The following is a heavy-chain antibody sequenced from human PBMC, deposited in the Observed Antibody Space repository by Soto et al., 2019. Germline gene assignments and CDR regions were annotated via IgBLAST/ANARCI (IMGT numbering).Heavy chain of an antibody. CDR2: IIPIFGTA. J-gene: IGHJ4*02. Sequence: GASVKVSCKASGGTFSSYAISWVRQAPGQGLEWMGGIIPIFGTANYAQKFQGRVTITADESTSTAYMELSSLRSEDTAVYYCAREESRYSSVPMVWGQGTLVTVSS. D-gene: IGHD6-19*01. V-gene: IGHV1-69*13. CDR1: GGTFSSYA. CDR3: AREESRYSSVPMV.